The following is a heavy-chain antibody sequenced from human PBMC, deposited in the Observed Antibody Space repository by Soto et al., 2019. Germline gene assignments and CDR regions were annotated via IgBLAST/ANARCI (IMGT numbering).Heavy chain of an antibody. CDR1: GGSFSDYI. J-gene: IGHJ4*02. CDR3: ARGLISGSHYSGGWYYFDS. D-gene: IGHD1-26*01. CDR2: INHSGNA. Sequence: PSETLSLTCDVYGGSFSDYIWTWIRQTPGKGLQWIGQINHSGNANYNPSLKSRVTISVHTSSSQFSLELSSVTAADTAVYYCARGLISGSHYSGGWYYFDSWGQGTQVTVSS. V-gene: IGHV4-34*01.